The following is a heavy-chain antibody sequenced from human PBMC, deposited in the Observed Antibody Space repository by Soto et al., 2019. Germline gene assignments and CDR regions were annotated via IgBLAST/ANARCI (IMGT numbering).Heavy chain of an antibody. Sequence: EVQLVESGGGLVQPGGSLKLSCAASGFTFSGPAMHWVRQASGKGLEWVGRIRSKANSYATAYAASVKGRFTISRDDSKHTAYLQMNSLKTEDTAGYDCNRQELVIVFFWGQGTLVTVCS. J-gene: IGHJ4*02. CDR2: IRSKANSYAT. CDR3: NRQELVIVFF. CDR1: GFTFSGPA. V-gene: IGHV3-73*01. D-gene: IGHD3-16*02.